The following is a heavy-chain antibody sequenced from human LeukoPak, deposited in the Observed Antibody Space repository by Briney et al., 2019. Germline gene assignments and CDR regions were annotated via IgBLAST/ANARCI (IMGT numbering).Heavy chain of an antibody. CDR3: AKTITIFGVVSRSDAFDI. D-gene: IGHD3-3*01. Sequence: PGGSLRLSCAASGFTVSSNYMSWVRQAPGKGLEWVSVIYSGGSTYYADSVKGRFTISRHNSKNTLYLQMNSLRAEDTAVYYCAKTITIFGVVSRSDAFDIWGQGTMVTVSS. V-gene: IGHV3-53*01. CDR1: GFTVSSNY. CDR2: IYSGGST. J-gene: IGHJ3*02.